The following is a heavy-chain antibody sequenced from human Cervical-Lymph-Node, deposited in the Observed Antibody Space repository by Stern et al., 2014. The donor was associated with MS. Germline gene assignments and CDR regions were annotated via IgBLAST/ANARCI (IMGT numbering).Heavy chain of an antibody. Sequence: QVQLVQSGSELKKPGASVKVSCKASGYSFTSYAINWVRQAPGQGLEWMGWINLNTGNPTYAQGFTGRFVFSLDTSVSTAYLQISSLKAEDTAVYYCAREGVTMVREVDYGMDVWGQGTPVTVSS. CDR1: GYSFTSYA. CDR3: AREGVTMVREVDYGMDV. CDR2: INLNTGNP. J-gene: IGHJ6*02. D-gene: IGHD3-10*01. V-gene: IGHV7-4-1*02.